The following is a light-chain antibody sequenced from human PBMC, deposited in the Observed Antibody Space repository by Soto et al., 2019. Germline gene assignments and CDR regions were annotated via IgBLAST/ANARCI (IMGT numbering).Light chain of an antibody. CDR3: QQYNFYTWT. J-gene: IGKJ1*01. CDR1: QDIDIW. CDR2: RAS. Sequence: DIQXXXXXXTXSASMGDRVTITCRASQDIDIWLAWYQQKPGKAPKFLISRASILESGVPSRFSGSGSGTEFTLTISSLQPDDFATYYCQQYNFYTWTFGQGTKVEIK. V-gene: IGKV1-5*03.